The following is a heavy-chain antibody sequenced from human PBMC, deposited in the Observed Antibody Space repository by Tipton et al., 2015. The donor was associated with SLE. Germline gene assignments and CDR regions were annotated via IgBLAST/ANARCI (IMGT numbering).Heavy chain of an antibody. V-gene: IGHV4-34*01. CDR1: GGSISSYY. J-gene: IGHJ5*02. Sequence: TLSLTCTVSGGSISSYYWSWIRQPPGKGLEWIGEINHSGSTNYNPSLKSRVTISVDTSKNQFSLKLSSVTAADTAVYYCARESKKYPWFDPWGQGTLVTVSS. CDR3: ARESKKYPWFDP. D-gene: IGHD4-11*01. CDR2: INHSGST.